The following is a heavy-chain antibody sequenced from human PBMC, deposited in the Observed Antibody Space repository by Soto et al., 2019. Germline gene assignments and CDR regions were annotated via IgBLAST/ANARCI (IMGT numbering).Heavy chain of an antibody. D-gene: IGHD2-2*01. J-gene: IGHJ5*02. V-gene: IGHV4-34*01. Sequence: PSETLSLTCAVYGVSFSNYYWSWIRQPPGKGLEWIGEINHSGSTNYNPSLKSRVTISVDTSKNQFSLKLSSVTAADTAVYYCARVPDRWGQGTLVTVSS. CDR2: INHSGST. CDR1: GVSFSNYY. CDR3: ARVPDR.